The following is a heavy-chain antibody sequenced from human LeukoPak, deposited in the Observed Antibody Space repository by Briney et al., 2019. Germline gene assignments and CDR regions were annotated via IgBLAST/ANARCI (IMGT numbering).Heavy chain of an antibody. J-gene: IGHJ4*02. V-gene: IGHV3-23*01. CDR2: ISGSGGST. Sequence: GGTLRLSCAASGFTFSSYGMSWVRQAPGKGLEWVSAISGSGGSTYYADSVKGRFTISRDNSKTTLYLQMNSLRADDTAVYYCAKGGRYCSGGNCYFFDYWGQGTLVTVSS. CDR1: GFTFSSYG. CDR3: AKGGRYCSGGNCYFFDY. D-gene: IGHD2-15*01.